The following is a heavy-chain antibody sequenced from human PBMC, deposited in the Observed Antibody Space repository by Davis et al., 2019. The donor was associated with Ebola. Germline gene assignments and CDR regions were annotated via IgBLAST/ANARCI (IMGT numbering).Heavy chain of an antibody. CDR2: IKQDGSEK. V-gene: IGHV3-7*03. D-gene: IGHD2-2*01. J-gene: IGHJ6*02. CDR1: GFTFSSYW. Sequence: PGGSLRLSCAASGFTFSSYWMSWVRQAPGKGLEWVANIKQDGSEKYYVDSVKGRFTISRDNSKNTLYLQMNSLRAEDTAVYYCAKDLTVVVPAAIGGMDVWGQGTTVTVSS. CDR3: AKDLTVVVPAAIGGMDV.